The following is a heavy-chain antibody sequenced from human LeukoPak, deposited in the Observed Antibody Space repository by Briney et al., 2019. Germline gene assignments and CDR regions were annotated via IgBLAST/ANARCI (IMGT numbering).Heavy chain of an antibody. CDR1: RGIFSSYA. CDR3: ARERDSSGYPDY. D-gene: IGHD3-22*01. CDR2: IIPIFGTA. V-gene: IGHV1-69*13. J-gene: IGHJ4*02. Sequence: SVKVSCKASRGIFSSYAISWVRQAPGQGLEWMGGIIPIFGTANYAQKFQGRVTITADESTSTAYMELSSLRSEDTAVYYCARERDSSGYPDYWGQGTLVTVSS.